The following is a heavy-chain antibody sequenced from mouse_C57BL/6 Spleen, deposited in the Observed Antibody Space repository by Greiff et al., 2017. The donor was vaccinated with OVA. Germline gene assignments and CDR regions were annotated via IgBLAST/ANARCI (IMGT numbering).Heavy chain of an antibody. CDR1: GFTFSDYG. CDR3: AKSFFDY. CDR2: ISSGSSTI. Sequence: EVKVEESGGGLVKPGGSLKLSCAASGFTFSDYGMHWVRQAPEKGLEWVAYISSGSSTIYYADTVKGRFTITRDNAKNTLFLQMTSLRSEDTAMYYCAKSFFDYWGQGTTLTFSS. J-gene: IGHJ2*01. V-gene: IGHV5-17*01.